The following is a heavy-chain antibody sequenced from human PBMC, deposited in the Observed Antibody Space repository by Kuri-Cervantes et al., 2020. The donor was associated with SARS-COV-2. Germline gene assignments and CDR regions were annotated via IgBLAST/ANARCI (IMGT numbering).Heavy chain of an antibody. V-gene: IGHV4-30-4*01. CDR3: AIVVPAADEGLYYYYMDV. Sequence: LRLPCIVSGDSMESVYYYGSWIRQPPGKGLECIGYTLYSGSSYYNPSLKSRVTMSVDTFKNQFSLKLSSVTDADTAVYYCAIVVPAADEGLYYYYMDVWGKGTTVTVSS. D-gene: IGHD2-2*01. CDR1: GDSMESVYYY. J-gene: IGHJ6*03. CDR2: TLYSGSS.